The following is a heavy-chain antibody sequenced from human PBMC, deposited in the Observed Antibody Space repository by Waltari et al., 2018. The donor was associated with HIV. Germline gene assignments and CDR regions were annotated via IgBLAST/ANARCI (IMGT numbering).Heavy chain of an antibody. J-gene: IGHJ4*02. Sequence: QVRLQESGPGLVKPSETLSLTCTVSGASISDSNYFWDWIRQTPGKGLEWIGNAYISGSTYYNPPLKSRVTISLDTSKNQFSLHVTSVTAADTAIYYCARNPIRGIDYWGQGTLVTVSS. CDR3: ARNPIRGIDY. V-gene: IGHV4-39*07. D-gene: IGHD3-16*01. CDR1: GASISDSNYF. CDR2: AYISGST.